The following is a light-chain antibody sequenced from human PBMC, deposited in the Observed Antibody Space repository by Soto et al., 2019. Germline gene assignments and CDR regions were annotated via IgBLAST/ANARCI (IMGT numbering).Light chain of an antibody. CDR2: DVS. J-gene: IGLJ2*01. CDR1: RSDVGGNNY. Sequence: QSALTQPASVSGSPGQSITMSCTGTRSDVGGNNYVSWYQQHPGKAPKLMIYDVSNRPSGVSNRFSGSKSGNTASLTISGLQAEDEADYYCSSYTSTSSVVFGGGTKLTVL. V-gene: IGLV2-14*01. CDR3: SSYTSTSSVV.